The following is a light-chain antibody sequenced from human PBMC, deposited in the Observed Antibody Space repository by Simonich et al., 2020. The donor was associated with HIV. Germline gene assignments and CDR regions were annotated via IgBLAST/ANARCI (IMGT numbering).Light chain of an antibody. J-gene: IGLJ7*01. V-gene: IGLV6-57*01. CDR3: QSYDSSNHVV. CDR2: EDN. CDR1: SSSIARNY. Sequence: NFMLTQPHSVSESPWKTVTISCTRSSSSIARNYVQWYQQRPGSSPTTVIYEDNQRPSGVPDRFSGSIDSSSNSATLTISGLKTEDEADYYCQSYDSSNHVVFGGGTQLTVL.